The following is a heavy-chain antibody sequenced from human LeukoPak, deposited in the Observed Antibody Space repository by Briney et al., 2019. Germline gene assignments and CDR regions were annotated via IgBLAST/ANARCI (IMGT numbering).Heavy chain of an antibody. V-gene: IGHV3-30*03. D-gene: IGHD6-19*01. Sequence: GGSLRLSCAASGFTFSSYGMHWVRQAPGKGLEWVAVISYDGSDKYYADSVKGRFTISRDNSKNTLYLQMNSLRAEDTAVYYCARDSSGFDYWGQGTLVTVSS. CDR3: ARDSSGFDY. CDR2: ISYDGSDK. CDR1: GFTFSSYG. J-gene: IGHJ4*02.